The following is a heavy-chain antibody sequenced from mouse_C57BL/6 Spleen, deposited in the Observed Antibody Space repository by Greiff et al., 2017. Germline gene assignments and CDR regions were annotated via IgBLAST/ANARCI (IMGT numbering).Heavy chain of an antibody. Sequence: VQLQQSGAELARPGASVKLSCKASGYTFTSYGISWVKQRTGQGLEWIGEIYPRSGNTYYNVKFKGKATLTADKSSRTAYMELRSLTSEDSAVYFCARRITTVVATDYWGQGTTLTVSS. D-gene: IGHD1-1*01. CDR3: ARRITTVVATDY. V-gene: IGHV1-81*01. CDR1: GYTFTSYG. CDR2: IYPRSGNT. J-gene: IGHJ2*01.